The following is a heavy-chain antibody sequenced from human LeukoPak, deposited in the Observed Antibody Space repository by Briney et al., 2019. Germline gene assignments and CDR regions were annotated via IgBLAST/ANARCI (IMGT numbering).Heavy chain of an antibody. D-gene: IGHD6-19*01. CDR1: GGSFSGYY. CDR3: ATSRRASDWYIADY. CDR2: INHSGST. J-gene: IGHJ4*02. Sequence: SETLSLTCAVYGGSFSGYYWSWIRQPPGKGLEWIGEINHSGSTNYNPSLKSRVTISVDTSKNQFSLKLSSVTAADTAVYYCATSRRASDWYIADYWGQGTLVTVSS. V-gene: IGHV4-34*01.